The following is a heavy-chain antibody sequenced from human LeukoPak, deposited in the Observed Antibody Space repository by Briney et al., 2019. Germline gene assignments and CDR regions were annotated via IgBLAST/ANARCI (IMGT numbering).Heavy chain of an antibody. V-gene: IGHV4-39*07. Sequence: KTSETLSLTCTVSGGSISSSDYYWGWIRQPPGKGLEWIGSIYYSMTTYYNPSLKSRVTISVNTSKNQFSLKLNSVTAADTAVYYCARDRLRWPKIDYWGQGTLVTVSS. CDR3: ARDRLRWPKIDY. CDR1: GGSISSSDYY. J-gene: IGHJ4*02. D-gene: IGHD4-23*01. CDR2: IYYSMTT.